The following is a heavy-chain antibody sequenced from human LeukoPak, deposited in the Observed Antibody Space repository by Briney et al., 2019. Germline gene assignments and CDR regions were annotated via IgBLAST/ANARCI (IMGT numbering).Heavy chain of an antibody. CDR2: IDWDDDK. CDR1: GFSLSTSGMC. J-gene: IGHJ4*02. V-gene: IGHV2-70*01. CDR3: ARTHPRRGYGRYYFDY. Sequence: SGPTLVNPTQTLTPTCTFSGFSLSTSGMCVSWIRQPPGKALEWLALIDWDDDKYYSTSLKTRLTISKDTSKNQVVLTMTNMDPVDTATYYCARTHPRRGYGRYYFDYWGQGTLVTVSS. D-gene: IGHD5-12*01.